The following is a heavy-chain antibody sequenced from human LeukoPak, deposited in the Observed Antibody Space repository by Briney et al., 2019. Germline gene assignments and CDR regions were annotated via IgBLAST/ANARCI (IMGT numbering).Heavy chain of an antibody. CDR2: INHSGST. Sequence: SETLSLTCAVYGGSFSGYYWSWIRQPPGKGLEWIGEINHSGSTNYNPSLKSRVTISVNTSKNQFSLKLSSVTAADTAVYYCARGLDFWSGYHFDYWGQGTLVTVSS. CDR3: ARGLDFWSGYHFDY. CDR1: GGSFSGYY. J-gene: IGHJ4*02. D-gene: IGHD3-3*01. V-gene: IGHV4-34*01.